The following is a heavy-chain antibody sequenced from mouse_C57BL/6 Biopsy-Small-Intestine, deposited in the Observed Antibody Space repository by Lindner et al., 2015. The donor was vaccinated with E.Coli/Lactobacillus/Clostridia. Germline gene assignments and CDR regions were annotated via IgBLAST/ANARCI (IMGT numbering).Heavy chain of an antibody. V-gene: IGHV1-9*01. Sequence: VQLQESGAEVMKPGASVKLACKATGYTFTGYWIGWMKQRPGRGLEWIGEALPGSGNVNYNEKFKGKATFTADTSSNTAYMQLSSLTTEDSAIYYCGRRYGNSYYFDYWGQGTTLTVSP. CDR2: ALPGSGNV. CDR3: GRRYGNSYYFDY. D-gene: IGHD2-1*01. J-gene: IGHJ2*01. CDR1: GYTFTGYW.